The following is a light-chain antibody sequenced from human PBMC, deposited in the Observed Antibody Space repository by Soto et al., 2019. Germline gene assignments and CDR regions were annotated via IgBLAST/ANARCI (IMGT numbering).Light chain of an antibody. Sequence: DIVLTQTPVSSAVTLGQPASISCRSSQSLLHSDGSTYLSWLHQRPGQPPRLLIYTISNRLSGVTDRFSGSEAGTELTLKISRVEAEDVGVYYCMQATQFPPYTFGQGTKLEIE. CDR3: MQATQFPPYT. V-gene: IGKV2-24*01. J-gene: IGKJ2*01. CDR2: TIS. CDR1: QSLLHSDGSTY.